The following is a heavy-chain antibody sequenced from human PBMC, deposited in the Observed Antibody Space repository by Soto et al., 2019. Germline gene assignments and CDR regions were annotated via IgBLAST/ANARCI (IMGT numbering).Heavy chain of an antibody. CDR3: ARVLRAYGSGSYTAFDI. D-gene: IGHD3-10*01. CDR2: IYYSGST. J-gene: IGHJ3*02. CDR1: GGSLSSYD. Sequence: PSETLSLTCTVSGGSLSSYDWSWIRQHPGKGLEWIGYIYYSGSTNYNPSLKSRVTISVDTSKNQFSLKLSYVTAADTAVYYCARVLRAYGSGSYTAFDIWGQGTMVTVSS. V-gene: IGHV4-59*01.